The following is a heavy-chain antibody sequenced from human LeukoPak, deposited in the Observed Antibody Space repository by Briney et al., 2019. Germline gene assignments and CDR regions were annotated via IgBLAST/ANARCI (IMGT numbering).Heavy chain of an antibody. Sequence: PGGSLRLSCAASGFTVSSNYMSWVRQAPGKGLEWVSVIYSGGSTYYADSVKGRFTISRDNSKNTLYLQMNSLRAEDTAVYYCARDGRRTRGDYYYGMDVWGQGTTVTVSS. D-gene: IGHD1-14*01. CDR3: ARDGRRTRGDYYYGMDV. CDR1: GFTVSSNY. J-gene: IGHJ6*02. V-gene: IGHV3-66*01. CDR2: IYSGGST.